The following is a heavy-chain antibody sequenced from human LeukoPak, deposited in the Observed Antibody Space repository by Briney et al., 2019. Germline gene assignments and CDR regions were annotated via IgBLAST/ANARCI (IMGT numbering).Heavy chain of an antibody. Sequence: PSETLSLTCAVSGGSISSSNWWSWVRQPPGKGLEWIGEIYHSGSTNYNPSLKSRVTISVDKSKNQFSLKLSSVTAADTAVYYCASLHSPRYYFDYWGQGTLVTVSS. D-gene: IGHD2-21*01. CDR1: GGSISSSNW. J-gene: IGHJ4*02. V-gene: IGHV4-4*02. CDR3: ASLHSPRYYFDY. CDR2: IYHSGST.